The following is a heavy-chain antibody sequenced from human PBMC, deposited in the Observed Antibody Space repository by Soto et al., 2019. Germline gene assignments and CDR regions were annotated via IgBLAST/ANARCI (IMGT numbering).Heavy chain of an antibody. CDR1: GFTFSTYN. CDR3: ARDFGGILRLGES. Sequence: DVQLVESGGGLVKPGGSLRLSCAASGFTFSTYNMNWVRQAPGKGLEWVSSIPSSTSYIFYADSVKGRFTISRDNAKNSLYLQMNSLRAEDTAVYYCARDFGGILRLGESWGQGTLVTVSS. V-gene: IGHV3-21*01. J-gene: IGHJ5*02. CDR2: IPSSTSYI. D-gene: IGHD3-10*01.